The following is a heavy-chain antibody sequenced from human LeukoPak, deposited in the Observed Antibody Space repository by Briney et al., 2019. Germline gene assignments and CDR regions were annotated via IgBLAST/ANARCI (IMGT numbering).Heavy chain of an antibody. D-gene: IGHD1/OR15-1a*01. V-gene: IGHV3-7*01. CDR3: ARDGNIDY. Sequence: GGSLRLSCAASGFIFSSFGMHWVRQAPGKGLEWVANIREDGSEKYYVDSVKGRFTISRDNAKNSLYLQMNSLRAEDTAVYYCARDGNIDYWGQGTLVTVSS. CDR1: GFIFSSFG. J-gene: IGHJ4*02. CDR2: IREDGSEK.